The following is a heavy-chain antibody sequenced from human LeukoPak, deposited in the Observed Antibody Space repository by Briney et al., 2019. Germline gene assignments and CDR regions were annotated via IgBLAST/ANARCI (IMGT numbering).Heavy chain of an antibody. J-gene: IGHJ5*01. CDR3: ARGGARWFDS. Sequence: PGGSLRLSCAASGFTFSSYAMSWVRQAPGKGLEWVASMREDGGEIYYVDSVRGRFTISRDNAKNSLYLQMDSLRADDTAVYYCARGGARWFDSWGLGTLVTVSS. D-gene: IGHD4/OR15-4a*01. V-gene: IGHV3-7*01. CDR1: GFTFSSYA. CDR2: MREDGGEI.